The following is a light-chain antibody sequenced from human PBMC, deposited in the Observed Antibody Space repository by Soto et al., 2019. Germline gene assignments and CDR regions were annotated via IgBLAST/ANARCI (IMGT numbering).Light chain of an antibody. CDR1: QSIATSQ. Sequence: PGERATLFCRASQSIATSQLAWYQQKPGQAPRLLIGASTRATGIPDRFSDSGFGTDFTLTISRLEPEDFAVYYCQQFAASPRTFGQGTTVEIK. CDR3: QQFAASPRT. CDR2: GAS. V-gene: IGKV3-20*01. J-gene: IGKJ1*01.